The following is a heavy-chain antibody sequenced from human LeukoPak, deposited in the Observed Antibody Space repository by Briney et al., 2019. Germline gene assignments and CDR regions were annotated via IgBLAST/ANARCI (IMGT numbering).Heavy chain of an antibody. J-gene: IGHJ3*02. CDR1: GGSISSSSYY. CDR2: IYYSGST. CDR3: ARDLPSWYIGIGAFDI. V-gene: IGHV4-39*07. D-gene: IGHD6-13*01. Sequence: SETLSLTCTVSGGSISSSSYYWGWIRQPPGKGLEWIGSIYYSGSTYYNPSLKSRVTISVDTSKNQFSLKLSSVTAADTAVYYCARDLPSWYIGIGAFDIWGQGTMVTVSS.